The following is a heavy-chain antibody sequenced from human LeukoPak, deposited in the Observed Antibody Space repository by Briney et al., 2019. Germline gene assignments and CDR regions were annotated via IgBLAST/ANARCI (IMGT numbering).Heavy chain of an antibody. D-gene: IGHD3-10*01. V-gene: IGHV3-23*01. CDR3: ARDAYGSGSYYLDY. J-gene: IGHJ4*02. CDR2: IRGSGDNT. Sequence: GGSLRLSCAASGFTFSTYAMSWVRQAPGKGLEWVSGIRGSGDNTYYADSVKGRFTISRDNSKNTLYLQMNSLRAEDTAVYYCARDAYGSGSYYLDYWGQGTLVTVSS. CDR1: GFTFSTYA.